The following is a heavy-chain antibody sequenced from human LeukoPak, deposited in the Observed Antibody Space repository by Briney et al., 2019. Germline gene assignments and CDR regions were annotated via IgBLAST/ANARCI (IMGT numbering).Heavy chain of an antibody. Sequence: GGSLRLSCAASGFTVSSNYMSWVRQAPGKGLEWVSVIYSGGSTYYADSVKGRFTISRDNSKNTLYLQMNSLRAEDTAVYYCARERRAAGTLRDFDYWGQGTLVTVSS. V-gene: IGHV3-66*01. D-gene: IGHD6-13*01. CDR1: GFTVSSNY. J-gene: IGHJ4*02. CDR3: ARERRAAGTLRDFDY. CDR2: IYSGGST.